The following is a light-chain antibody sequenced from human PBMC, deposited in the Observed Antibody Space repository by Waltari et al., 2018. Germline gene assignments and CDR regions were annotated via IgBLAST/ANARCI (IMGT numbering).Light chain of an antibody. CDR2: GAS. CDR1: QSIGSGS. V-gene: IGKV3-20*01. CDR3: QHYGDSPEFT. J-gene: IGKJ3*01. Sequence: EIVLTQSPGTLSLSPGERATLPCRASQSIGSGSLAWYQQKPGQAPRLLIFGASSRATGIPDRFSGSGSETDFTLTISRLEPEDFAVYYCQHYGDSPEFTFGPGTKVDFK.